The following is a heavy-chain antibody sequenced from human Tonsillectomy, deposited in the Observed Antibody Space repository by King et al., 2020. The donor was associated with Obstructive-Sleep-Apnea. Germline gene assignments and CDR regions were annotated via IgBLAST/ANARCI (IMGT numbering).Heavy chain of an antibody. CDR1: GFTFSNAW. J-gene: IGHJ4*02. Sequence: DVQLVESGGGLVKTGGSLRLSCAASGFTFSNAWMSWVRQAPGKGLEWVGRIKSKTDGGTTDYAAPVKGRVTISRDDSKNTVYLQMNSLKSEDTAVYYCTTVTYYDFWSGYFFDYWGQGTLVTVSS. V-gene: IGHV3-15*01. CDR3: TTVTYYDFWSGYFFDY. CDR2: IKSKTDGGTT. D-gene: IGHD3-3*01.